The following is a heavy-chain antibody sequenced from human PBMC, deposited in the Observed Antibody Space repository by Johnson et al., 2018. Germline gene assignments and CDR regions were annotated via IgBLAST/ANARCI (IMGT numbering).Heavy chain of an antibody. CDR1: GFTFSSHS. Sequence: VQLVQAGGGLVQPGGSLRLSCAVSGFTFSSHSMNWVRQAPGKGLEWVSSISSRSTTIYYADSVKGRFTISSDNAKNSLYLQMNSLRDEDTAVYYCARDLFIVWERNSMDVWGRGTTVTVSS. CDR3: ARDLFIVWERNSMDV. J-gene: IGHJ6*02. D-gene: IGHD3-16*01. V-gene: IGHV3-48*02. CDR2: ISSRSTTI.